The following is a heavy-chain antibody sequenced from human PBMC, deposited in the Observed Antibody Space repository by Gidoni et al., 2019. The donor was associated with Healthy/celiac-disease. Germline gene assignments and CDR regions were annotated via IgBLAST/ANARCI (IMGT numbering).Heavy chain of an antibody. CDR3: ARDVDTAMVPVWFDP. Sequence: QVQLVQSGAEVKKPGASVKVSCKASGYTFTSYYMHWVRQAPGHGLEWMGGINPSGGSTSSAQKFQGRVTMTRATSTRTVYMALSSLRSDATAVYYCARDVDTAMVPVWFDPWGHGTLVPVSS. CDR2: INPSGGST. J-gene: IGHJ5*02. V-gene: IGHV1-46*01. D-gene: IGHD5-18*01. CDR1: GYTFTSYY.